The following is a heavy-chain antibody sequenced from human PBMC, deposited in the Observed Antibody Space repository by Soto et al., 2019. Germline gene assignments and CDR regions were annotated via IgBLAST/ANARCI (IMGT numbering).Heavy chain of an antibody. D-gene: IGHD6-19*01. CDR2: IYYSGST. V-gene: IGHV4-30-4*01. CDR3: ASQSSGWYWVTPWDWFDP. Sequence: TLSLTCTVSVGSISSGDYYWSWIRQPPGKGLEWIGYIYYSGSTYYNPSLKSRVTISVDTSKNQFSLKLSSVTAADTAVYYCASQSSGWYWVTPWDWFDPWGQGTLVTVAS. CDR1: VGSISSGDYY. J-gene: IGHJ5*02.